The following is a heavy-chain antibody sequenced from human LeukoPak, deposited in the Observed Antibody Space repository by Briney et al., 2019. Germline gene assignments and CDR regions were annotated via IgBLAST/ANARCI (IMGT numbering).Heavy chain of an antibody. CDR2: ISGIGGST. D-gene: IGHD1-7*01. CDR3: AKDLNIQPGTTDY. CDR1: VFTFSSYA. V-gene: IGHV3-23*01. Sequence: GGSLRLSCAASVFTFSSYAMSWVRHAPGKGLECVSAISGIGGSTYYADSVKGRFTISRDNSKNTLYLQMNSLRAEDTAVYYCAKDLNIQPGTTDYWGQGTLVTVSS. J-gene: IGHJ4*02.